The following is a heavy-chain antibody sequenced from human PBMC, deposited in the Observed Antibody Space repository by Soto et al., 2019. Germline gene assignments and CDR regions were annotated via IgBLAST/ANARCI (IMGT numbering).Heavy chain of an antibody. CDR1: GFIFRDWF. CDR2: ISKDSGRAT. D-gene: IGHD3-10*01. J-gene: IGHJ4*02. V-gene: IGHV3-11*01. CDR3: AKEALMARHYFGSGTYYRDY. Sequence: PGGCLRLSCAASGFIFRDWFMSWIRQAPGKGLEWISYISKDSGRATRYADSVKGRFTISRDNAKNSLFLQMNNLTVEDTAVYYCAKEALMARHYFGSGTYYRDYWGQGTLVTVSS.